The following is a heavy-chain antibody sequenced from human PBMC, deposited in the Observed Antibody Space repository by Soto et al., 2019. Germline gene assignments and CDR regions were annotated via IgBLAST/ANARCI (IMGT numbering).Heavy chain of an antibody. V-gene: IGHV1-18*01. D-gene: IGHD3-10*01. CDR3: AREFVWGITLDRGAVARGFDI. J-gene: IGHJ3*02. CDR2: ISTNSGQT. CDR1: GYTFITYG. Sequence: QVQLVQSGAEVKTPGAAVKVSCRTSGYTFITYGISWVRQAPGQGLEWMGWISTNSGQTNYGEKFQNRVSLTTDGSTRTVHKELKSLTSDDTATYYSAREFVWGITLDRGAVARGFDIWGQGTTVVVSS.